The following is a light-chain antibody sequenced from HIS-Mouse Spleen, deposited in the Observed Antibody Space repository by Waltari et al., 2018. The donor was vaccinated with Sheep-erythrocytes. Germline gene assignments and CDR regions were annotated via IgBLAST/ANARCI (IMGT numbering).Light chain of an antibody. Sequence: QSALTQPLSVSGSPGQSVTISCTGTSSDVGGYNYVSWYQQHPGKAPKLMIYDVSKQPPRVPDGCPSCTPGSTASLTISGLQAEDEADYYCCSSAGSYNHVFATETKVTVL. CDR1: SSDVGGYNY. V-gene: IGLV2-11*01. CDR3: CSSAGSYNHV. J-gene: IGLJ1*01. CDR2: DVS.